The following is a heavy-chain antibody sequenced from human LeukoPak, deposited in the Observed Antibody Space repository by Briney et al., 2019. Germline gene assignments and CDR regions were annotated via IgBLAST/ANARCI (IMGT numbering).Heavy chain of an antibody. V-gene: IGHV3-53*01. D-gene: IGHD6-13*01. CDR2: IYSAGDT. Sequence: GGSLRLSCAASGFTVSSNYMSWVRQAPGKGLEWVSVIYSAGDTFSADSVKGRFTISRDNSKNTVYLQMNSLRAEDTAVYYCARDGAAAGVEFDYWGQGTLVTVSS. J-gene: IGHJ4*02. CDR3: ARDGAAAGVEFDY. CDR1: GFTVSSNY.